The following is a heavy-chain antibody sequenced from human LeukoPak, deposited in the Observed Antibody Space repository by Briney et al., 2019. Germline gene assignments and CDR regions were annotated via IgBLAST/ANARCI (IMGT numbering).Heavy chain of an antibody. Sequence: PGGSLRLSCAASGFTFSSYSMNWVRQAPGKGLEWVSSISSSSSYIHYADSVKGRFTISRDNAKNSLYLQMNSLRAEDTAVYYCARDHRGPVAGSIWGQGTLVTVSS. J-gene: IGHJ4*02. CDR2: ISSSSSYI. CDR1: GFTFSSYS. V-gene: IGHV3-21*01. D-gene: IGHD6-19*01. CDR3: ARDHRGPVAGSI.